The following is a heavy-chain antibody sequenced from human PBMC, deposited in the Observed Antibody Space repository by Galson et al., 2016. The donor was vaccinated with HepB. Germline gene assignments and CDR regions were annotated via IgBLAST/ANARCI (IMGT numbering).Heavy chain of an antibody. CDR1: RYNFTSYW. J-gene: IGHJ6*02. D-gene: IGHD6-13*01. CDR2: IYPHDSDT. Sequence: SGAEVKKPGESLKISCKGSRYNFTSYWIAWVRQVPGKGLEWLGIIYPHDSDTRYNPSFQGKVTIPADKSITTAYLQWRSLKASDTAMYYCPRCPHQFRSSWSSPDYYFYGMDVWGQGTAVTVS. V-gene: IGHV5-51*01. CDR3: PRCPHQFRSSWSSPDYYFYGMDV.